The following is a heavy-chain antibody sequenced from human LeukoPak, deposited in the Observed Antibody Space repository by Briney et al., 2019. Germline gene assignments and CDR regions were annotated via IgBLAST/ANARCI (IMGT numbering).Heavy chain of an antibody. J-gene: IGHJ4*02. CDR1: GFTFSSYA. Sequence: GGSLRLSCAASGFTFSSYAMSWVRQAPGKGLEWVPTISGTVGNTHYADSVKGRFTISRDNSKNTLYLQMNSLRAGDTAVYYCAKSGLNRFDYWGQGTLVTVSS. V-gene: IGHV3-23*01. CDR2: ISGTVGNT. CDR3: AKSGLNRFDY. D-gene: IGHD2-15*01.